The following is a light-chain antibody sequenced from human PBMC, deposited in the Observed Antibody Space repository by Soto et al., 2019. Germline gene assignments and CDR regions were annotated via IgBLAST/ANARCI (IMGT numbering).Light chain of an antibody. J-gene: IGLJ2*01. CDR3: AAWDDSLSGLVV. CDR1: SSNIGSNY. CDR2: RNN. V-gene: IGLV1-47*01. Sequence: QLVLTQPLSASGTPGQRVTISCSGSSSNIGSNYVYWYQQLPGTAPKLLIYRNNQRPSGVPDRFSGSKSGTSASLAISGLRSEDEADYYCAAWDDSLSGLVVFGGGTKLIVL.